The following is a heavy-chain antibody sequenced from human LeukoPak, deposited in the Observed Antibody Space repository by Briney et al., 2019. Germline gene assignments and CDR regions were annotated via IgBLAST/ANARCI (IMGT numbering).Heavy chain of an antibody. CDR1: GFTFSSYG. CDR3: AKDSIFRYYDFWSGSAVDY. CDR2: ISYDGSNK. J-gene: IGHJ4*02. V-gene: IGHV3-30*18. D-gene: IGHD3-3*01. Sequence: PGGSLRLSCAASGFTFSSYGMHWVRQAPGKGLEWVAVISYDGSNKYYADSVKGRFTISRDNSKNTLYLQMNSLRAEDTAVYYCAKDSIFRYYDFWSGSAVDYWGQGTLVTVSS.